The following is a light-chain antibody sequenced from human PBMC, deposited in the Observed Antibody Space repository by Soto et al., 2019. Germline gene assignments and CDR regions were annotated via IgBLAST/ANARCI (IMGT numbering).Light chain of an antibody. Sequence: EIVLTQSPATLSLSPGERATLSCRASQGVGSYLAWYQQKPGPAPRLLIYDTSNRATDIPARFSGSGPGTDFTLTISSLEPEDFAVYYGQQRSDWPITFGQGTRLEIK. J-gene: IGKJ5*01. CDR1: QGVGSY. CDR2: DTS. CDR3: QQRSDWPIT. V-gene: IGKV3D-11*01.